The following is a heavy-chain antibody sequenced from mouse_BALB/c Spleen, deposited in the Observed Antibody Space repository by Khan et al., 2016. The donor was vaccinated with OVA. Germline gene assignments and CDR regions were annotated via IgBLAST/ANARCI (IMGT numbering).Heavy chain of an antibody. CDR1: GFSLTSYG. J-gene: IGHJ3*01. V-gene: IGHV2-2*02. Sequence: VQLQESGPGLVQPSQSLSITCTVSGFSLTSYGVHWVRQSPGKGLEWLGVIWSGGSTDYNAAFISRLSISKDNSKSKVFFKMNSLQANDTAIYYCASYAFAYWGQGTLVTVSA. D-gene: IGHD1-1*02. CDR3: ASYAFAY. CDR2: IWSGGST.